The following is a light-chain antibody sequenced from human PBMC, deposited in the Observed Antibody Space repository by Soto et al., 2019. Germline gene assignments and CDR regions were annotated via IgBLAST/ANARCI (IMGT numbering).Light chain of an antibody. CDR2: DVS. Sequence: QSALTQPRSVSGSPGQSVTISCTGTSSDVGGYNYVSWYQQHPGKAPKHMIYDVSKRPSGVPDRFSGSKSGNTASLTISGLQAEDEADYYCCSYAGSYNDVVFGGGTKLTVL. CDR3: CSYAGSYNDVV. V-gene: IGLV2-11*01. CDR1: SSDVGGYNY. J-gene: IGLJ2*01.